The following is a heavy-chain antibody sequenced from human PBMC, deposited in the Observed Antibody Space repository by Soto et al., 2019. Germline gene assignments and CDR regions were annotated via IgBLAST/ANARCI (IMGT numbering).Heavy chain of an antibody. V-gene: IGHV5-51*01. CDR1: GCNFTEYW. CDR2: IYPGDSYT. CDR3: ARHISNIRYYYYAMDV. Sequence: SLKRSYEGPGCNFTEYWSGSERQLHGKGLEWMGIIYPGDSYTRYSPSFQGHVTITVDKSTSTAYLQWNTLKASDTAMYYCARHISNIRYYYYAMDVWVQGTTVPVSS. J-gene: IGHJ6*02. D-gene: IGHD4-4*01.